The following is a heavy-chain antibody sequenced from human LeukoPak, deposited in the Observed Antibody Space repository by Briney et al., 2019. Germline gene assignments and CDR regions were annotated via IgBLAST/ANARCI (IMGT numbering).Heavy chain of an antibody. J-gene: IGHJ6*02. V-gene: IGHV3-30*03. CDR3: ARASPPNVDMDV. D-gene: IGHD4/OR15-4a*01. Sequence: GGSLRLSCAASGFTFSSYGMHWVRQAPGKGLEWVAVISYDGSNKYYADSVKGRFTISRDNSKNTLYLQMNSLRAEDTAVYYCARASPPNVDMDVWGQGTTVTVSS. CDR2: ISYDGSNK. CDR1: GFTFSSYG.